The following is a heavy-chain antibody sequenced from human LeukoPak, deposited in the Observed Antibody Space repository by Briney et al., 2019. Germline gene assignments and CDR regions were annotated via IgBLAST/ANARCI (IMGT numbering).Heavy chain of an antibody. V-gene: IGHV3-23*01. D-gene: IGHD6-13*01. CDR2: ISGSGGST. Sequence: GGSLRLSCAASGFTFSSYAMSWVRQAPGKGLEWASAISGSGGSTYYADSVKGRFTISRDNSKNTLYLQMNSLRAEDTAVYYCGAAGSSWPLAIDYWGQGTLVTVSS. CDR1: GFTFSSYA. J-gene: IGHJ4*02. CDR3: GAAGSSWPLAIDY.